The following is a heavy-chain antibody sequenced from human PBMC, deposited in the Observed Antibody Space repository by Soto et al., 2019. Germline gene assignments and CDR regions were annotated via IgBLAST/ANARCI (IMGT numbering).Heavy chain of an antibody. CDR3: ARGYCSSTSCYYYGMDV. J-gene: IGHJ6*02. CDR1: GGSFSGYY. D-gene: IGHD2-2*01. Sequence: QVQLQQWGAGLLKPSETLSLTCAVYGGSFSGYYWSWIRQPPGKGLEWIGEINHSGSTNYNPSLKSRVTISVDTSKNQFSLKLSSVTAADTAVYYCARGYCSSTSCYYYGMDVWGQGTTVTVSS. V-gene: IGHV4-34*01. CDR2: INHSGST.